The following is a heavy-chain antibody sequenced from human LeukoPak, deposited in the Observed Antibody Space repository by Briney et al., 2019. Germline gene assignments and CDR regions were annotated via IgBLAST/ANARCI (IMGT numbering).Heavy chain of an antibody. V-gene: IGHV3-20*04. J-gene: IGHJ4*02. CDR1: GFTFDDYG. D-gene: IGHD6-6*01. CDR3: ARMGSIAARVDY. CDR2: INWNGGST. Sequence: RAGGSLRLSCAASGFTFDDYGMSWVRQAPGKGLEWVSGINWNGGSTGYADSVKGRFTISRDNAKNSLYLQMNSLRAEDTALYYCARMGSIAARVDYWGQGTLVTVSS.